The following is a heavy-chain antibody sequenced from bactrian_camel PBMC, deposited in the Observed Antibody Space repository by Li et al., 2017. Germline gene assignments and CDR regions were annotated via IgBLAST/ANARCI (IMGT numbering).Heavy chain of an antibody. V-gene: IGHV3S26*01. J-gene: IGHJ4*01. CDR2: IDSAYGST. CDR1: GYTDSSYC. CDR3: AGRDDDVCHERYDRTWFGGD. Sequence: HVQLVESGGGSVQAGGSLRLSCAASGYTDSSYCTGWFRQAPGKEREGVAFIDSAYGSTTYADSAKGRFTIVLDKTKNTLYLQMNSLKPEDTALYYCAGRDDDVCHERYDRTWFGGDWGQGTQVTVS. D-gene: IGHD6*01.